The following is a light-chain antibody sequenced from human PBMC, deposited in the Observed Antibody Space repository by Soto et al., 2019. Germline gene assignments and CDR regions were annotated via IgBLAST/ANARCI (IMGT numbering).Light chain of an antibody. V-gene: IGKV3-20*01. CDR2: GAS. J-gene: IGKJ1*01. CDR1: QSVSSSY. Sequence: EIVLTQSPGTLSLSPGERATLSCRASQSVSSSYLAWYQQKPGQAPRLLIYGASSRATGIPDRFSGSGSGTDFTLPVSRLEPEDFAVYDCQQYGSSPWTFGRGTKVEIK. CDR3: QQYGSSPWT.